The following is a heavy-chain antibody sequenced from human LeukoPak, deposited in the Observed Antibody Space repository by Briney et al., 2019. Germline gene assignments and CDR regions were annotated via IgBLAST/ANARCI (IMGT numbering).Heavy chain of an antibody. D-gene: IGHD6-19*01. CDR2: INPNSGGT. V-gene: IGHV1-2*06. CDR1: GYTFTGYY. Sequence: ASVKVSCKASGYTFTGYYMHWVRQAPGQGLEWMGRINPNSGGTNYAQKFQGRVTMTRDTSISTAYMELSRLRSDGTAVYYCARVRGGIAVAGKYYYFDYWGQGTLVTVSS. J-gene: IGHJ4*02. CDR3: ARVRGGIAVAGKYYYFDY.